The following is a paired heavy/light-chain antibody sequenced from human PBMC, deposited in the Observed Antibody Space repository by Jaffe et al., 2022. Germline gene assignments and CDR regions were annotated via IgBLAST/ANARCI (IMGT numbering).Heavy chain of an antibody. J-gene: IGHJ4*02. CDR3: ARLAASGNYLLDY. D-gene: IGHD3-10*01. Sequence: QVQLVQSGAEVKKPGASVKVSCKASGYTFTSYYIHWVRQAPGQGLEWMGIINPSGGKTIYAQKFQGRVTMTRDTSTSTVNMELSSLTSEDTAVYYCARLAASGNYLLDYWGQGTLVTVSS. V-gene: IGHV1-46*01. CDR1: GYTFTSYY. CDR2: INPSGGKT.
Light chain of an antibody. V-gene: IGLV1-40*01. CDR3: QSYDSSLSGYV. J-gene: IGLJ1*01. CDR1: SSNIGAGYD. CDR2: GNS. Sequence: QSVLTQPPSVSGAPGQRVTISCTGSSSNIGAGYDVHWYQQLPGTVPKLLIYGNSNRPSGVPDRFSGSKSGTSASLAITGLQAEDEADYYCQSYDSSLSGYVFGTGTKVTVL.